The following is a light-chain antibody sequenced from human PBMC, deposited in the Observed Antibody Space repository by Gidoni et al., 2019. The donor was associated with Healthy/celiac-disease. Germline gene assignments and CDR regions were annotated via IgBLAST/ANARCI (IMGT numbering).Light chain of an antibody. J-gene: IGKJ2*01. V-gene: IGKV4-1*01. CDR3: QQYYSGYT. CDR1: QSVLHSSNNKNY. CDR2: WAS. Sequence: DIVMTQSPDSLAVSLGERATINCKSSQSVLHSSNNKNYLAWYQQKPGQPPKLLIYWASTRESGVPDRFSGSGSGTDVTLTISSLQAEDVAVYYCQQYYSGYTFGQGTKLEIK.